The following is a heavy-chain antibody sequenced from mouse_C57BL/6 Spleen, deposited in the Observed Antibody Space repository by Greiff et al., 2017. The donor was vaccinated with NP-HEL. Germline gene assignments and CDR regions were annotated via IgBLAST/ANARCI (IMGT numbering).Heavy chain of an antibody. CDR2: IYPSDSET. V-gene: IGHV1-61*01. CDR1: GYTFTSYW. J-gene: IGHJ2*01. CDR3: ARYGGAYGLSIYFDY. Sequence: QVQLQQPGAELVRPGSSVKLSCKASGYTFTSYWMDWVKQRPGQGLEWIGNIYPSDSETHYNQKFKDKATLTVDKSSSTAYMQLSSLPSEDSAVYYCARYGGAYGLSIYFDYWGKGTTLTGSS. D-gene: IGHD1-2*01.